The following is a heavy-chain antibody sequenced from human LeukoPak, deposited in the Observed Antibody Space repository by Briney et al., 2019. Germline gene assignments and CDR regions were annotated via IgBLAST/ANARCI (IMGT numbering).Heavy chain of an antibody. V-gene: IGHV1-2*02. CDR1: GYNFTGYY. CDR3: ARVGYYDSSGYFEDWFDP. CDR2: INPNSGGT. J-gene: IGHJ5*02. Sequence: ASVKVSCKASGYNFTGYYMHWVRQAPGQGLEWMGWINPNSGGTKYEQKFQGRVTMTRDTSITTAYMQLSRLTSDDTAVYYCARVGYYDSSGYFEDWFDPWGQGTLVTVSS. D-gene: IGHD3-22*01.